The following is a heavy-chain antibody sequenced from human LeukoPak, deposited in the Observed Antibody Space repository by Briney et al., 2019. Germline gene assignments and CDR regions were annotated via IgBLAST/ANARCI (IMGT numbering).Heavy chain of an antibody. CDR2: INPNSGGT. CDR3: SRDTLNTGEAEFDY. CDR1: GYIFTAYY. Sequence: GASVKVSFEASGYIFTAYYMHWVRQGPGEGLEWKGWINPNSGGTNFAQKFRGGVTMTRDTSISTAYMGLSRLRSDDAAIYYCSRDTLNTGEAEFDYWGQGTLVTVSS. D-gene: IGHD7-27*01. V-gene: IGHV1-2*02. J-gene: IGHJ4*02.